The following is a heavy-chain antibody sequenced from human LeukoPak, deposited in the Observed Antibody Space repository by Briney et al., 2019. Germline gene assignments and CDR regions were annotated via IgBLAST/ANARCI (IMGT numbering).Heavy chain of an antibody. CDR2: ISYDGSNK. CDR3: ARSLFSSSQHFDY. J-gene: IGHJ4*02. CDR1: GFTFSNYG. D-gene: IGHD6-13*01. V-gene: IGHV3-30*03. Sequence: GGSLRLSCAASGFTFSNYGMHWARQAPGRGLEWVAVISYDGSNKYYADSVKGRFTISGDDSKNTLYVQMNSLRADDTAVYYCARSLFSSSQHFDYWGQGTLVTVSS.